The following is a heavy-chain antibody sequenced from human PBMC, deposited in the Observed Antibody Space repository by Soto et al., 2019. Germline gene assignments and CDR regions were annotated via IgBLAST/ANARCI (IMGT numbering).Heavy chain of an antibody. CDR1: GFTFSSYA. CDR2: ISKNGGST. J-gene: IGHJ1*01. Sequence: PGGSLRLSCAASGFTFSSYAIIWVRQAQGKGLEWVSAISKNGGSTYYADSVKGRFTISRDNSKSTLYLQMNSLRAEDTAVYYCAKPPYGEEYFQHWGQGALVTVSS. V-gene: IGHV3-23*01. D-gene: IGHD4-17*01. CDR3: AKPPYGEEYFQH.